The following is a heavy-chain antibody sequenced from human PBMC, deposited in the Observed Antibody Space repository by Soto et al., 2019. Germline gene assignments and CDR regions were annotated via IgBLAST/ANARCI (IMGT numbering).Heavy chain of an antibody. D-gene: IGHD3-3*01. CDR2: INHSGST. CDR3: AREGARRITIFGVVMNGGWFDP. Sequence: NPSETLSLTCAVYGGSFSGYYWSWIRQPPGKGLEWIGEINHSGSTNYNPSLKSRVTISVDTSKNQFSLKLSSVTAADTAVYYCAREGARRITIFGVVMNGGWFDPWGQGTLVTVSS. V-gene: IGHV4-34*01. CDR1: GGSFSGYY. J-gene: IGHJ5*02.